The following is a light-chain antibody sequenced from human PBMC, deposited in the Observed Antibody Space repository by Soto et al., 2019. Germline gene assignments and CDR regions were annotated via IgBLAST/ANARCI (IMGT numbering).Light chain of an antibody. V-gene: IGKV2-28*01. CDR1: QSLLHSNGYNY. Sequence: DIVMTQSPLSLPVTPGEPASISCRSSQSLLHSNGYNYLDWYLQKPGQSPQLLIYLGSNRASGVPDRFSGSGSGTDFTLKISRVEAEDVGVYYCMQALQPLTLGPGTKVDIK. J-gene: IGKJ3*01. CDR3: MQALQPLT. CDR2: LGS.